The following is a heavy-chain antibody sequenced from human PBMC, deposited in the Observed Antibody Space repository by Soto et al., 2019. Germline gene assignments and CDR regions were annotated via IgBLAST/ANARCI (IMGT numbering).Heavy chain of an antibody. D-gene: IGHD2-15*01. V-gene: IGHV3-23*01. J-gene: IGHJ4*02. Sequence: EVQLLESGGGLVQPGGSLRLSCAASGFTFTNYAMNWVRQAPGKGLEWVSAISGSGGSTYYADSVKGRFTISRDNSKNTVYLQMNSLRAEDTAVYYCAKGYCKGGNCGGAYWGQGTLVTVSS. CDR3: AKGYCKGGNCGGAY. CDR2: ISGSGGST. CDR1: GFTFTNYA.